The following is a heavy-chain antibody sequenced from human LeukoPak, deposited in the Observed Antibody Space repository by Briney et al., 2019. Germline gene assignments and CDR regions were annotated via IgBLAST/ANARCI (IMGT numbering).Heavy chain of an antibody. V-gene: IGHV4-59*02. CDR3: ASRKLGNDY. CDR2: IYYTGST. Sequence: SETLSLTCTVSGGSVSDYYWSWIRQSPGKGLEWVGYIYYTGSTSYNPSLRSRVTMSADTSKNQFSLKLSSVTAADTAVYYCASRKLGNDYWGQGTLVTVSS. D-gene: IGHD7-27*01. J-gene: IGHJ4*02. CDR1: GGSVSDYY.